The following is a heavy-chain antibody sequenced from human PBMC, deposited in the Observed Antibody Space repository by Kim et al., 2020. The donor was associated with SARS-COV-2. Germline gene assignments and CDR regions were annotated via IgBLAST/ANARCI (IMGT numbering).Heavy chain of an antibody. Sequence: GGGKSAEDSVKGRFTISRDNSTNTLYLQMNSRRAEDTAVYYCAKGAGGVYWGQGTLVTVSS. CDR2: GGGK. V-gene: IGHV3-23*01. J-gene: IGHJ4*02. CDR3: AKGAGGVY. D-gene: IGHD3-16*01.